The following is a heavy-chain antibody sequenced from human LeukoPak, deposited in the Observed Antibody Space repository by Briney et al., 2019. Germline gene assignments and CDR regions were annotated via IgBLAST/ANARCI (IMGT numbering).Heavy chain of an antibody. CDR1: GFTFSLYA. Sequence: GGSLRLSCAASGFTFSLYAMHWVRQAPGKGLEYVSVISSDGGSTYYANSVKGRFTISRDNSKNTLYLQMGSLRTEDMAVYYCARIRDYGGNFDYWGQGTLVTVSS. J-gene: IGHJ4*02. CDR3: ARIRDYGGNFDY. CDR2: ISSDGGST. V-gene: IGHV3-64*01. D-gene: IGHD4-23*01.